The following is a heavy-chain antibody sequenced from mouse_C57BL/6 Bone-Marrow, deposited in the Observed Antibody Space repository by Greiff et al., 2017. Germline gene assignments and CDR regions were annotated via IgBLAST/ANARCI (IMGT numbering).Heavy chain of an antibody. CDR1: GYSFTSYW. V-gene: IGHV1-69*01. CDR2: IDPSDSYT. Sequence: QVQLQQPGAELVMPGASVKLSCKASGYSFTSYWMHWVKQRPGQGLEWIGEIDPSDSYTNYNQKFKGKSTLTVDKSSSTAYMQLSSLTSEDSAVYYCARTGFDYWGQGTTLTVSS. CDR3: ARTGFDY. J-gene: IGHJ2*01. D-gene: IGHD4-1*01.